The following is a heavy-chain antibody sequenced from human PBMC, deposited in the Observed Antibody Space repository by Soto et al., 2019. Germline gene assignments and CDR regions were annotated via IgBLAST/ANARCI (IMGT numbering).Heavy chain of an antibody. CDR3: ARAGCSSTSCYEYNWFEP. J-gene: IGHJ5*02. Sequence: ASVKVSCKASGYTFTSYDINWVRQATGQGLEWMGWMNPNSGNTGYAQKFQGRVTMTRNTSISTAYMELSSLRSEDTAVYYCARAGCSSTSCYEYNWFEPWGQGTLVTVSS. CDR1: GYTFTSYD. D-gene: IGHD2-2*01. CDR2: MNPNSGNT. V-gene: IGHV1-8*01.